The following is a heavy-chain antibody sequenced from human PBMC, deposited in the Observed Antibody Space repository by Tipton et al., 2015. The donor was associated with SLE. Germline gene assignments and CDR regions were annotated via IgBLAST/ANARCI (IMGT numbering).Heavy chain of an antibody. J-gene: IGHJ3*02. D-gene: IGHD6-13*01. CDR3: AKLGAAADAFDI. Sequence: SLRLSCAASGFTFSSYAMSWVRQAPGKGLEWVSAISGSGGSTYYADSVKGRFTISRDNSKNTLYLQMNSLRAEDTAVYYCAKLGAAADAFDIWGQGTMVTVSS. V-gene: IGHV3-23*01. CDR2: ISGSGGST. CDR1: GFTFSSYA.